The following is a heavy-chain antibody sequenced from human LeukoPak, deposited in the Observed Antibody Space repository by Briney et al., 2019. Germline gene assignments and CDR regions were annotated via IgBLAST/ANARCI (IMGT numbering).Heavy chain of an antibody. CDR2: ISCNGGST. J-gene: IGHJ3*02. D-gene: IGHD3-22*01. CDR1: GFSFISCD. V-gene: IGHV3-64*01. Sequence: GWSLRLSSAASGFSFISCDMHWVRQPPGKGRQYVSGISCNGGSTYYANSVKGRFTISRDNSKNPLYLQLSSLTAEDMAVYYCARGADSIGYLGAFDIWGQGTMVTVSS. CDR3: ARGADSIGYLGAFDI.